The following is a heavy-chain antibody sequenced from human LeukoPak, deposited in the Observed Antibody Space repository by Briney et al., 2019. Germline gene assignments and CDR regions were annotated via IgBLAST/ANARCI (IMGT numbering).Heavy chain of an antibody. D-gene: IGHD5-18*01. J-gene: IGHJ4*02. Sequence: SETLSLTCGVSGASLIGYYWSWIRQPPGKGLEWIGEINHSGSTDYNPSHKSRVTISVDTSKNHFSLRLSSVTAADTAVYYCASTVDTAMVKGPTYYFDYWGQGTLVTVSS. CDR3: ASTVDTAMVKGPTYYFDY. CDR1: GASLIGYY. CDR2: INHSGST. V-gene: IGHV4-34*01.